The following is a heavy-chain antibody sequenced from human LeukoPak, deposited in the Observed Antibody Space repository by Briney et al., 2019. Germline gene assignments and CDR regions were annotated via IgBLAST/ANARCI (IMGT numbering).Heavy chain of an antibody. J-gene: IGHJ4*02. V-gene: IGHV4-59*01. CDR1: SGSISTCY. CDR3: ARGGCSSTSCFVDY. Sequence: PSETLSLTCSVSSGSISTCYWSWIRQPPGKGLEWIGYIYYSGSTNYNPSLKSRVTISVDTSKNQFSLKLSSVTAADTAVYYCARGGCSSTSCFVDYWGQGTLVTVSS. D-gene: IGHD2-2*01. CDR2: IYYSGST.